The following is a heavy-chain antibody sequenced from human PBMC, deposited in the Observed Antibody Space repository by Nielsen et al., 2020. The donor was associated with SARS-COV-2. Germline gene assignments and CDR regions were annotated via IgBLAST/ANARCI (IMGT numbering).Heavy chain of an antibody. CDR3: ASAIAAAANFDY. CDR2: IYTSGST. J-gene: IGHJ4*02. V-gene: IGHV4-61*02. CDR1: GGSISSGGYY. D-gene: IGHD6-13*01. Sequence: SETLSLTCTVSGGSISSGGYYWSWIRQHPGKGLEWIGRIYTSGSTNYNPSLKSRVTMSVDTSKNQFSLKLSSVTAADTAVYYCASAIAAAANFDYWGQGTLVTVSS.